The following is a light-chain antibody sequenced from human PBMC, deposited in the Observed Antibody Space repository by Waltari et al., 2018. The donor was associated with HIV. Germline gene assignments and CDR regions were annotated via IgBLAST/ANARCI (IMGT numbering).Light chain of an antibody. V-gene: IGKV4-1*01. J-gene: IGKJ2*01. CDR1: LTVLYSSNNKNY. Sequence: DLVMPQSPDSLTVSMGERATINCKSSLTVLYSSNNKNYLTWYQQRPGQPPKVVIYWASTRESGVPDRFSGSGSGTDFTLTINSLQAEDVAVYYCQQYYSLPYTFGRGTKLEIK. CDR3: QQYYSLPYT. CDR2: WAS.